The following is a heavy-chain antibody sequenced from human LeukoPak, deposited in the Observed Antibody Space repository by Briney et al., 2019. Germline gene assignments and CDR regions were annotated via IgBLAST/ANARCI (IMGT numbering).Heavy chain of an antibody. CDR1: GGSLSFYY. CDR3: ARMYYADTFDY. CDR2: ISQNGDS. V-gene: IGHV4-34*01. J-gene: IGHJ4*02. Sequence: KTSETLSLTCGVSGGSLSFYYWSWIRQSPGKGLEWIAEISQNGDSNYNVSLKSRVTISLDKSKNQVSLKLSSVTAADTAVYYCARMYYADTFDYWGQGTLVTVSS. D-gene: IGHD3-22*01.